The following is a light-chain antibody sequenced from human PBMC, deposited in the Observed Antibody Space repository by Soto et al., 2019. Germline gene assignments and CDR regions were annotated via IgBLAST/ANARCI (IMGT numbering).Light chain of an antibody. CDR3: QQRSNWPLT. V-gene: IGKV3-11*01. CDR2: DAS. J-gene: IGKJ4*01. CDR1: QRMSSY. Sequence: EIVLTQSPATLSLSPGERATLSCRASQRMSSYLAWYQHKPGQAPRLLIYDASNMDTGIPARFSGSGSGTDFTLTISSLEPEDFAVYYCQQRSNWPLTFGGGTKVEIK.